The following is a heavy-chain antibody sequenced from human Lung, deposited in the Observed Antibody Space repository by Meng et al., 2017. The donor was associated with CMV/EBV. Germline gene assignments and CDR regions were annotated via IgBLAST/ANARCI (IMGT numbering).Heavy chain of an antibody. CDR2: IYYSGST. Sequence: LXCTVSGGSISSSSYYWGWIRQPPGKGLEWIGSIYYSGSTYYNPSLKSRVTISVDTSKNQFSLKLSSVTAADTAVYYCASTNYDFWSGYWRGNFDDXGQGXLVTVSS. D-gene: IGHD3-3*01. CDR3: ASTNYDFWSGYWRGNFDD. CDR1: GGSISSSSYY. V-gene: IGHV4-39*07. J-gene: IGHJ4*02.